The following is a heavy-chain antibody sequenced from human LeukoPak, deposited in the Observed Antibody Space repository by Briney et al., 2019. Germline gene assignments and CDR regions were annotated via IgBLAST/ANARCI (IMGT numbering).Heavy chain of an antibody. Sequence: GGSLRLSCAASGFTFSSYGMHWVRQAPGKGLEWVAVISYDGSNKYYADSVKGRFTISRDNSKNTLYLQMNSLRAEDTAVYYCAKGGQAFAFDYWGQGTLVTVSS. CDR2: ISYDGSNK. D-gene: IGHD2/OR15-2a*01. V-gene: IGHV3-30*18. J-gene: IGHJ4*02. CDR3: AKGGQAFAFDY. CDR1: GFTFSSYG.